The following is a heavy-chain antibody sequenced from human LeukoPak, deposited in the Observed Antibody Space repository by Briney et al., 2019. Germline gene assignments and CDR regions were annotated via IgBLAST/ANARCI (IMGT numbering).Heavy chain of an antibody. CDR2: ISSSSSYI. CDR1: GFTFSSYS. Sequence: GGSLRLSCAASGFTFSSYSMNWVRQAPGKGLEWVSSISSSSSYIYYADSVKGRFTISRDNAKNSLYLQMNSLRAEDTAVYYCAKDKWEERGNYYHYFDYWGQGVPVTVSS. J-gene: IGHJ4*02. CDR3: AKDKWEERGNYYHYFDY. V-gene: IGHV3-21*01. D-gene: IGHD1-26*01.